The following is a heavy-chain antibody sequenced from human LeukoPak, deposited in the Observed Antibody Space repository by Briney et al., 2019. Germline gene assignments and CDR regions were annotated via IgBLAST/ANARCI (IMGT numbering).Heavy chain of an antibody. J-gene: IGHJ4*02. CDR1: GFTFSTYA. D-gene: IGHD7-27*01. Sequence: GGSLRLSCAASGFTFSTYAMSWVRQAPGKGLEWVSGLSGSGSSAYYADSVKGRFTISRDNSKNTLYLQMNSLRAEDTAVYYCAKDGGLWVSAHWGDSWGRGTLVTVSS. CDR2: LSGSGSSA. V-gene: IGHV3-23*01. CDR3: AKDGGLWVSAHWGDS.